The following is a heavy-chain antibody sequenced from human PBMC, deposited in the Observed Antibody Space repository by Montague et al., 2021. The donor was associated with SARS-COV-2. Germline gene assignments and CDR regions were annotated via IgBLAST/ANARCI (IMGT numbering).Heavy chain of an antibody. CDR2: IFHSGST. CDR3: ARRITMVRGVTKRNNRFDP. Sequence: SETLSLTCAVSGGSISSDNWWSWVRQSPGKGLEWIGEIFHSGSTNYNPSLKRRVTMSVDKSKNDFSLKLSPVPAGDTAMYYCARRITMVRGVTKRNNRFDPWGRGILVTVSS. V-gene: IGHV4-4*02. D-gene: IGHD3-10*01. J-gene: IGHJ5*02. CDR1: GGSISSDNW.